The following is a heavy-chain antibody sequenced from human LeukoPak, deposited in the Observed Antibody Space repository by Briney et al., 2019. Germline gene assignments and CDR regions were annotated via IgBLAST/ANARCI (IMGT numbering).Heavy chain of an antibody. J-gene: IGHJ4*02. V-gene: IGHV4-59*08. Sequence: SETLSLTCTVSGGSISGYYWSWIRQPPGKGLEWIGYIYYTGSTNYNPSLKSRVTISVDTSKNQFSLKLSSVTAADTAVYYCARELPTVLRYFDWLRKTTTHYYFDYWGQGTLVTVSS. CDR2: IYYTGST. CDR3: ARELPTVLRYFDWLRKTTTHYYFDY. CDR1: GGSISGYY. D-gene: IGHD3-9*01.